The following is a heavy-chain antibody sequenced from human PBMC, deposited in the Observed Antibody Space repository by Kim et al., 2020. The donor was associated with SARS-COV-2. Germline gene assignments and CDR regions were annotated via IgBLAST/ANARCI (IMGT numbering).Heavy chain of an antibody. V-gene: IGHV3-21*04. CDR1: GFTFSSYS. D-gene: IGHD2-2*01. CDR2: ISSSSSYI. J-gene: IGHJ6*02. Sequence: GGSLRLSCAASGFTFSSYSMNWVRQAPGKGLEWVSSISSSSSYIYYADSVKGRFTISRDNAKNSLYLQMNSLRAEDTAVYYCARDNIVVVPAAKDYYYYGMDVWGQGTTVTVSS. CDR3: ARDNIVVVPAAKDYYYYGMDV.